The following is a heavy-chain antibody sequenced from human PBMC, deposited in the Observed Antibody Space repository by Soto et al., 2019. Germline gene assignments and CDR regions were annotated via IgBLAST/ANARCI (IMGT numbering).Heavy chain of an antibody. CDR1: GDFISNFY. D-gene: IGHD2-8*01. J-gene: IGHJ2*01. V-gene: IGHV4-4*07. CDR3: ARGMGRYFDL. CDR2: ISASGRS. Sequence: QVQLQESGPGLVKPSETLSLTCTVSGDFISNFYWSWIRQPAGKGLQSLGRISASGRSNYNPNLQSRVAMSLDTFKNQFSLRLTSLSAADTAVYFCARGMGRYFDLWGRGTPVTVFS.